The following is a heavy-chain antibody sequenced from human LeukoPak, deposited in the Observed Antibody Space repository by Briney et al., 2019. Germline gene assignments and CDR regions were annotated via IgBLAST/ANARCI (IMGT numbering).Heavy chain of an antibody. CDR2: ISGGGDRT. J-gene: IGHJ4*02. Sequence: GGSLTLSCAASGLTFSRYAVSWVRQAPGKGLEWVSAISGGGDRTYYADSVKGRFTISRDNSKNTLYVQMNSPRAEDTAVYYCAKGHSEDGTGFDCWGQGTLVTVSS. D-gene: IGHD1-1*01. CDR3: AKGHSEDGTGFDC. CDR1: GLTFSRYA. V-gene: IGHV3-23*01.